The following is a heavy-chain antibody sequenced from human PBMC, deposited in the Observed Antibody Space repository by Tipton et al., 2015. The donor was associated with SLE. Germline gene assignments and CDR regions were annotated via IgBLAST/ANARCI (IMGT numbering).Heavy chain of an antibody. CDR2: IRYDGSNK. Sequence: SLRLSCAASGFTFSSYGMHWVRQAPGKGLEWVAFIRYDGSNKYYADSVKGRFTISRDNSKNTLHLQMNSLRAEDTAVYYCARGGPPGAHSYYFDYWGQGTLVTVSS. CDR1: GFTFSSYG. J-gene: IGHJ4*02. CDR3: ARGGPPGAHSYYFDY. V-gene: IGHV3-30*02. D-gene: IGHD7-27*01.